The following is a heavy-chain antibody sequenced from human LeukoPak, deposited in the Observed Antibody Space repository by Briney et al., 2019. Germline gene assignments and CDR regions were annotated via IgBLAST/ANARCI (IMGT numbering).Heavy chain of an antibody. D-gene: IGHD6-13*01. J-gene: IGHJ4*02. Sequence: GGSLRLSCAASGFTFTSYAMNWVRQAPGKGLEWVSSISGSGGTTYYADSVKGRFTISRDNSKNTLYLLMNTLRAEDTAVYYCAKRPQYLALAAAGWCFDYWGRGTLVTVSS. CDR1: GFTFTSYA. V-gene: IGHV3-23*01. CDR3: AKRPQYLALAAAGWCFDY. CDR2: ISGSGGTT.